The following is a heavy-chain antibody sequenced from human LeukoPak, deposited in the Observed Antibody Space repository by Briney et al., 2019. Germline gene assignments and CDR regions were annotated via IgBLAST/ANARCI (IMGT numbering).Heavy chain of an antibody. V-gene: IGHV4-59*08. Sequence: SETLSLTCTVSGASITSYYWSWIRRPPGKGLEWIGYVHNTGSTNYNPSLKSRLTLSIDTPKNQFSLRLDSVTAADTAVYYCARLPPLAPAGTTYYHAMDVWGQGTTVTVSS. CDR3: ARLPPLAPAGTTYYHAMDV. CDR2: VHNTGST. CDR1: GASITSYY. J-gene: IGHJ6*02. D-gene: IGHD1-14*01.